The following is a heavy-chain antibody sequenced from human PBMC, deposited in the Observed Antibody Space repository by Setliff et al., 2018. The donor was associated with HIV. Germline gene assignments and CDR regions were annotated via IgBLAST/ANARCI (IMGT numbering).Heavy chain of an antibody. CDR2: IKQDGSDK. CDR3: ARWGYSRDGMDV. D-gene: IGHD4-4*01. CDR1: GFAFSGHQ. Sequence: PGGSLRLSCAASGFAFSGHQMSWVRQAPGKGLEWVAKIKQDGSDKYYVDSVKGRFTISRDNAKNSLYLQMNSLRAEDTAVYYCARWGYSRDGMDVWGQGTTVTVSS. J-gene: IGHJ6*02. V-gene: IGHV3-7*01.